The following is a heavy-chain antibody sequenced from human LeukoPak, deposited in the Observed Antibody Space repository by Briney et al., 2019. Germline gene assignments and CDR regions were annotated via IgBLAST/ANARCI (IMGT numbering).Heavy chain of an antibody. J-gene: IGHJ4*02. CDR1: GFTVSSNY. V-gene: IGHV3-53*04. CDR2: IYSGGST. CDR3: ARVRLGSGWSLFDF. D-gene: IGHD6-19*01. Sequence: PGGSLRLSCAASGFTVSSNYMGWVRQAPGKGLEWVSVIYSGGSTYYADSVKGRFTISRHISQNTLYLQMNSLRAEDTAVYYCARVRLGSGWSLFDFWGQGTLVTVSS.